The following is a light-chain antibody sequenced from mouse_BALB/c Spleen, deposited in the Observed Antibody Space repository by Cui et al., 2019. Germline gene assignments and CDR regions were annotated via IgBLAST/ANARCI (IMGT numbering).Light chain of an antibody. CDR3: QQYHSYPFT. CDR1: SSVSY. CDR2: RTS. Sequence: QIVLTQSPAIMSASPGEKVTISCRASSSVSYMYWYQQKPGSSPKPWIYRTSNLASGVPARFSGSGSGTSYSLTISSMEAEDAATYYCQQYHSYPFTFGSGTKLEIK. J-gene: IGKJ4*01. V-gene: IGKV4-61*01.